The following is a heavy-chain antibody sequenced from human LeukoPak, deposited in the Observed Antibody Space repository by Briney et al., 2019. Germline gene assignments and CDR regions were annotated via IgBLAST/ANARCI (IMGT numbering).Heavy chain of an antibody. D-gene: IGHD3-10*01. CDR3: ARDLALYYYGSGSYYYFDY. Sequence: GESLKISCKGSGYSFSNFWIGWVRQMPGKGLEWMGIIYPGDSDTRYSPSFQGQVTISADKSISTAYLQWSSLKASDTAMYYCARDLALYYYGSGSYYYFDYWGQGTLVTVSS. CDR2: IYPGDSDT. V-gene: IGHV5-51*01. J-gene: IGHJ4*02. CDR1: GYSFSNFW.